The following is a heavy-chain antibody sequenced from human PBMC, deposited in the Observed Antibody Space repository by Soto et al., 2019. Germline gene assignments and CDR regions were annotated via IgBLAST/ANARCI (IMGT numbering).Heavy chain of an antibody. CDR3: ASEFCSGENCYTYYFDP. J-gene: IGHJ5*02. Sequence: GGSLRLSCAASGLTFNRYWMHWVRHAPGKGLVWVSHINTDGSNTNYADSVKGRFTISRDNAKSTLFLQMNSLRDEDTAVYYCASEFCSGENCYTYYFDPWGQGIPVTSPQ. V-gene: IGHV3-74*01. CDR2: INTDGSNT. D-gene: IGHD2-15*01. CDR1: GLTFNRYW.